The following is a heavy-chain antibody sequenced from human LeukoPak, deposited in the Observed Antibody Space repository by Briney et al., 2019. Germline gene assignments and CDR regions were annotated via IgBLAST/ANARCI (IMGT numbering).Heavy chain of an antibody. CDR1: GGSFSGYY. V-gene: IGHV4-34*01. D-gene: IGHD1-14*01. CDR2: INHSGST. J-gene: IGHJ5*02. Sequence: PSETLSLTCAVYGGSFSGYYWSWIRQPPGKGLEWIGEINHSGSTNYNPSLKSRVTISVDTSKNQFSLKLSSVTAADTAVYYCARELEVRYVWFDPWGQGTLVTVSS. CDR3: ARELEVRYVWFDP.